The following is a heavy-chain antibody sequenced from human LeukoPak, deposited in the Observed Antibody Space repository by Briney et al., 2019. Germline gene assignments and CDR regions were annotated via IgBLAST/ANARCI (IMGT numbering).Heavy chain of an antibody. D-gene: IGHD4-17*01. CDR3: ARATCGDYYFDY. J-gene: IGHJ4*02. CDR1: GGSISSGGYS. CDR2: IYHSGST. Sequence: SETLSLTCAVSGGSISSGGYSWSWIRQPPGKGLEWIGYIYHSGSTYYNPSLKSRVTISVDRSKNQFSLKLSSVTAADTAVYYCARATCGDYYFDYWGQGTLVTVSS. V-gene: IGHV4-30-2*01.